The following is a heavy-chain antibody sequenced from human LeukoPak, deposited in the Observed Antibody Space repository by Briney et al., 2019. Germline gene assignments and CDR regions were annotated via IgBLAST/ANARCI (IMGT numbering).Heavy chain of an antibody. V-gene: IGHV1-69*04. J-gene: IGHJ3*02. D-gene: IGHD3-10*01. CDR2: IIPIFGIA. CDR1: GGTFSSYA. Sequence: ASVTVSCKASGGTFSSYAISWVRQAPGQGLEWMGRIIPIFGIANYAQKFQGGVTITADKSTSTAYMELSSLRSEDTAVYYCARDRDYGSGPGIWGQGTMVTVSS. CDR3: ARDRDYGSGPGI.